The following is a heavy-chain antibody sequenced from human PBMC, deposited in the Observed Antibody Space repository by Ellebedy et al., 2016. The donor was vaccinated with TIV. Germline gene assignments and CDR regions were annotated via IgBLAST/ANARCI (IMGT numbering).Heavy chain of an antibody. Sequence: GESLKISXTASGFTFGDFAISWVRQAPGKGLEWVGFIGSKGYGGTTQYAASVKGRFTISRDDSKSIADLQMNSLKTEDTALYYCTREAANWNYPYYYYNGMDVWGQGTTVTVSS. CDR2: IGSKGYGGTT. CDR3: TREAANWNYPYYYYNGMDV. D-gene: IGHD1-7*01. CDR1: GFTFGDFA. V-gene: IGHV3-49*04. J-gene: IGHJ6*02.